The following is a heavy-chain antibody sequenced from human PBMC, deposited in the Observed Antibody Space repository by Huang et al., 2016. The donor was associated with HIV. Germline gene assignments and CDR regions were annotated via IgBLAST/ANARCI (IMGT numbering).Heavy chain of an antibody. CDR3: ARHFGSWSGYFDS. CDR1: GGSITDSTYY. D-gene: IGHD3-10*01. CDR2: IYYSGDT. Sequence: QLQLQESGPGLVRPSETLSLICTVSGGSITDSTYYWGWIRQPPGKGLEWIGRIYYSGDTDYTPSLKSRVTMSVDTSKNRFSLDIRSVAVADTAIYYCARHFGSWSGYFDSWGQGTLVPVSS. V-gene: IGHV4-39*01. J-gene: IGHJ4*02.